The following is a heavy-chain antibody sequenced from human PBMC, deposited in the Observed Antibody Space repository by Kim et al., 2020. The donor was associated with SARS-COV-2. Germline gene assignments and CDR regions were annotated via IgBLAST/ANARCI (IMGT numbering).Heavy chain of an antibody. CDR1: GFPFSLYD. CDR3: AIVPISYVVTRD. CDR2: ISTTSSSK. Sequence: GGSLRLSCAASGFPFSLYDMHWVRQAPGKGLEWVSYISTTSSSKYYPDSAKGRFTVSSDNAKNSVFLQMNSLRADDTAVYFCAIVPISYVVTRDWGQGTQVTVSA. J-gene: IGHJ4*02. D-gene: IGHD2-21*02. V-gene: IGHV3-48*01.